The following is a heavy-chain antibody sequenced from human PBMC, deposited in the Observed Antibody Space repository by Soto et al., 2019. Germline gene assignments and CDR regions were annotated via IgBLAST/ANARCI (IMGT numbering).Heavy chain of an antibody. CDR2: ISAYNGNT. CDR1: GYTFTSYG. J-gene: IGHJ5*02. Sequence: QVQLVQSGAEVKKPGASVKVSCKASGYTFTSYGISWVRQAPGQGLEWMGWISAYNGNTNYAQKLHGRFTMTTDTSTSTAYTELRSLRSDDTAVSYCARDGSGGDCSSTSCFESHNWFDPWGQGTLVTVSS. CDR3: ARDGSGGDCSSTSCFESHNWFDP. V-gene: IGHV1-18*01. D-gene: IGHD2-2*01.